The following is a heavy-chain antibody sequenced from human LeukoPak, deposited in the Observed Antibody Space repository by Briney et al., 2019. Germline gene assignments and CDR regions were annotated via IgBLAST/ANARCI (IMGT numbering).Heavy chain of an antibody. J-gene: IGHJ4*02. CDR1: GFTFSSYA. D-gene: IGHD3-16*02. V-gene: IGHV3-23*01. CDR2: ISGSGGST. CDR3: AKADYVWGSYRPVDY. Sequence: PGGSLRLSCAASGFTFSSYAMSWVRQAPGKGLEWVSAISGSGGSTYYADSVKGRFTISRDNSKNTLYLQMTSLRAEDTAVYYCAKADYVWGSYRPVDYWGQGTLVTVSS.